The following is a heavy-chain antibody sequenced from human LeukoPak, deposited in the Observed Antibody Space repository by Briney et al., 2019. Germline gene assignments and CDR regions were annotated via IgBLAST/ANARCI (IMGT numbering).Heavy chain of an antibody. D-gene: IGHD5-18*01. V-gene: IGHV4-59*01. CDR2: IYYSGST. CDR1: GGXISSYY. J-gene: IGHJ5*02. CDR3: ARGHSYGYGWFDP. Sequence: PSETLSLTCTVSGGXISSYYCGWIRQPPGKGLEWIGYIYYSGSTNYNPSLKSRVTISVDTSNNQFSLKLSSVTAADTAVYYCARGHSYGYGWFDPWGQGTLVTVSS.